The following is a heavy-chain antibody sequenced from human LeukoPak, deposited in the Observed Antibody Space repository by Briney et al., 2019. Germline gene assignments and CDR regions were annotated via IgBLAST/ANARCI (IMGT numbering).Heavy chain of an antibody. J-gene: IGHJ5*02. CDR3: ARDRSGRFSESYRGGTNWFDP. D-gene: IGHD1-26*01. CDR2: ISSSSSYI. V-gene: IGHV3-21*01. CDR1: GFTFSSYS. Sequence: GGSLRLSCAASGFTFSSYSMNWVRQAPGKGLEWVSSISSSSSYIYYADSVKGRFTISRDNAKNSLYLQMNSLRAEDTAVYYCARDRSGRFSESYRGGTNWFDPWGQGTLVTVSS.